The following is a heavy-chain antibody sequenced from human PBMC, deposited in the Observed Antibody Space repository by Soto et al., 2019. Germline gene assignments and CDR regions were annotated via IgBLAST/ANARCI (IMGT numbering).Heavy chain of an antibody. CDR1: GFAFDGHA. V-gene: IGHV3-23*01. CDR2: ISPTGDFT. J-gene: IGHJ4*02. D-gene: IGHD3-3*01. Sequence: HLLASGGTVVPPGGSLRLSCTASGFAFDGHAMGWVRQAPGQGLEWVSGISPTGDFTFYADSMKGRFTISRDNSKNTLFLQMSSLAAADTAVYYCAKSPLGDFPFYFDFWGQGSLVTVSS. CDR3: AKSPLGDFPFYFDF.